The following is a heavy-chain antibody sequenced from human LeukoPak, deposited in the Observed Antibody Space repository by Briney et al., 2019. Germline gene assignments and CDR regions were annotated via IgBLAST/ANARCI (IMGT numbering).Heavy chain of an antibody. D-gene: IGHD3-22*01. J-gene: IGHJ4*02. Sequence: SETLPLTCTVSGGSISSYYWSWIRQPPGKGLEWIGYIYTSGSTNYNPSLKSRDTISVDTSKNQFSLKLSSVTAADTAVYYCASSPDTYYYDSSGYYDPYYFDYWGQGTLVTVSS. CDR3: ASSPDTYYYDSSGYYDPYYFDY. CDR1: GGSISSYY. CDR2: IYTSGST. V-gene: IGHV4-4*09.